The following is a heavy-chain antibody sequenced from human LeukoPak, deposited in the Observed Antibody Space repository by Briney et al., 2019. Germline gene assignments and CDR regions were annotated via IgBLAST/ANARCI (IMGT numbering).Heavy chain of an antibody. D-gene: IGHD2-21*02. CDR2: IYHSGTT. V-gene: IGHV4-38-2*02. Sequence: SETLSLTCTVSGYSISSGYDWGWIRQPPGQGLEWIGSIYHSGTTYYNPSLKSRVTISVDTPKNQFSLKLRSVTAADTAVYYCARVTARLGWFDPWGQGTLVTVSS. CDR3: ARVTARLGWFDP. J-gene: IGHJ5*02. CDR1: GYSISSGYD.